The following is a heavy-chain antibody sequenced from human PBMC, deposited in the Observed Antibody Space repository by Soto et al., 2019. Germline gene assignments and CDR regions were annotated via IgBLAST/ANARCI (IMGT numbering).Heavy chain of an antibody. V-gene: IGHV1-69*13. Sequence: SSVKVSCTASGFTISSYASSWVRQAPGQGLEWMGGIIPIFGTANYAQKIQGRVTITADESTSTAYMELSSPRSEDTAIYYCARDRWPVNHYYDMDVWGQGTTVTVSS. CDR1: GFTISSYA. CDR2: IIPIFGTA. D-gene: IGHD3-16*02. CDR3: ARDRWPVNHYYDMDV. J-gene: IGHJ6*02.